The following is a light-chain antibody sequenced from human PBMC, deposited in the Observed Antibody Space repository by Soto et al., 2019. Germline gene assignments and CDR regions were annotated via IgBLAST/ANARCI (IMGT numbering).Light chain of an antibody. Sequence: EIVLTQSPATLSLSPGERAILSCRDSQSVSSYLAWYQQKPGQAPRLLIYDASNRATGIPARFSGSGSGTDFTLTISSLEPEDFAVYYCQQRSNWPPGLTFGGGTKVEIK. J-gene: IGKJ4*01. CDR2: DAS. CDR3: QQRSNWPPGLT. CDR1: QSVSSY. V-gene: IGKV3-11*01.